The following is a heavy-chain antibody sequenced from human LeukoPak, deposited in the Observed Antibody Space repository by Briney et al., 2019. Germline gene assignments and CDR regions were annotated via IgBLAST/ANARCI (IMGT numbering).Heavy chain of an antibody. CDR1: GGTFSSYA. D-gene: IGHD5-18*01. J-gene: IGHJ4*02. Sequence: GASVTVSCTASGGTFSSYAISWVRQAPGQGLEWMGGIIPIFGTANYAQKFQGRVTITADESTSTAYMELSSLRSEDTAVYYCARGAAMVIVSYFDYWGQGTLVTVSS. CDR2: IIPIFGTA. V-gene: IGHV1-69*01. CDR3: ARGAAMVIVSYFDY.